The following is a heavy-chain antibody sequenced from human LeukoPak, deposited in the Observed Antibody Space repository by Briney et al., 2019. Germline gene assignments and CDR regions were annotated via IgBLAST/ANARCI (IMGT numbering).Heavy chain of an antibody. J-gene: IGHJ4*02. CDR2: INSDGSEG. D-gene: IGHD3-16*01. V-gene: IGHV3-7*03. CDR3: ARDFLRGSPDFFDY. Sequence: PGGSLRLSCAVSGFTFSGFWMSWSRQAPGKGLEWVASINSDGSEGHYADVVKGRFTISRDNAKNSLYLQINSLRAEDTAVYYCARDFLRGSPDFFDYWGQGTLVTVSS. CDR1: GFTFSGFW.